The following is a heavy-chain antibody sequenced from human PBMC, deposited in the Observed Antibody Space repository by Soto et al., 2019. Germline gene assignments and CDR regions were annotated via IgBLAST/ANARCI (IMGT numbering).Heavy chain of an antibody. D-gene: IGHD5-12*01. J-gene: IGHJ4*02. CDR1: RYPISSGYC. V-gene: IGHV4-38-2*01. Sequence: SETLSLTSAVSRYPISSGYCWGWIRQPPGKRLEWIRIIHHSGSTYYNPSLRSRITISVDTSKNQFSLKMPSVTAADTAVYYCARSSGYVPGGYWGQGILGTVAS. CDR2: IHHSGST. CDR3: ARSSGYVPGGY.